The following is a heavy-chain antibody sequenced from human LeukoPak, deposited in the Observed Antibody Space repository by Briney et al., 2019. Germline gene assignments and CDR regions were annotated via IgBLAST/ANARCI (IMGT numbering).Heavy chain of an antibody. J-gene: IGHJ4*02. CDR2: INHSGST. Sequence: MTSETLSLTCAVYGGSFSGYYWSWIRQPPGKGLEWIGEINHSGSTNYNPSLKSRVTISVDTSKNQFSLKLSSVTAADTAVYYCARAFIQLCGYWGQGTLVTVSS. D-gene: IGHD5-18*01. CDR1: GGSFSGYY. V-gene: IGHV4-34*01. CDR3: ARAFIQLCGY.